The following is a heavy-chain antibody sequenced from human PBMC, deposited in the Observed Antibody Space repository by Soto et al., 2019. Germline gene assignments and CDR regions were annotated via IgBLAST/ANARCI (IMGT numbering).Heavy chain of an antibody. V-gene: IGHV4-59*01. J-gene: IGHJ5*02. CDR1: GGSISSYY. CDR3: ARGGVLRFLEWSADWFDP. D-gene: IGHD3-3*01. Sequence: SETLSLTCTVSGGSISSYYWSWIRQPPGKGLEWIGYIYYSGSTNYNPSLKSRVTISVDTSKNQFSLKLSSVTAADTAVYYCARGGVLRFLEWSADWFDPWGQGTLVTVS. CDR2: IYYSGST.